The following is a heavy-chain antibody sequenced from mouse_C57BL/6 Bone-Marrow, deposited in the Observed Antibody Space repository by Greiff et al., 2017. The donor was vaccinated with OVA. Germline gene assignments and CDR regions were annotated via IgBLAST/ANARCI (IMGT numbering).Heavy chain of an antibody. V-gene: IGHV1-15*01. J-gene: IGHJ3*01. CDR1: GYTFTDYE. Sequence: VKLVESGAELVRPGASVTLSCKASGYTFTDYEMHWVKQTPVHGLEWIGAIDPETGGTAYNQKFKGKAILTADKSSSTAYMELRSLTSEDAAVYYCTRDVLRGGFAYWGQGTLVTVSA. D-gene: IGHD1-1*01. CDR2: IDPETGGT. CDR3: TRDVLRGGFAY.